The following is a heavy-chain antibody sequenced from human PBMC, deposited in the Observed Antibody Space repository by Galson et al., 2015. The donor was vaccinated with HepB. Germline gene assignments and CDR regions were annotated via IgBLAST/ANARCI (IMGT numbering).Heavy chain of an antibody. V-gene: IGHV3-48*03. D-gene: IGHD5-12*01. J-gene: IGHJ6*02. Sequence: SLRLSCAASGFTFSSYEITWVRQAPGKGLEWISYISNSGSPTYYADSVKGRFTISRDNAKNSLYLHMDSLRVEDTAVYYCARWEAHRKRGSGYDSPLYYYYGLDVWGHGTTVTVSS. CDR3: ARWEAHRKRGSGYDSPLYYYYGLDV. CDR2: ISNSGSPT. CDR1: GFTFSSYE.